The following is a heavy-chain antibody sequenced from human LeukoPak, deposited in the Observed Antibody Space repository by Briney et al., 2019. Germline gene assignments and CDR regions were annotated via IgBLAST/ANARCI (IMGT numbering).Heavy chain of an antibody. CDR1: GFTFSNAW. D-gene: IGHD3-10*01. CDR3: TTDSYERLWFGELLWDY. Sequence: GGSLRLSCAASGFTFSNAWMSWVRQAPGKGLEWVGRIKSKTDGGTTDYAAPVKGRFTISRDDSKNTLYLQMNSLKTEDTAVYYCTTDSYERLWFGELLWDYWGQGTLVTVSS. CDR2: IKSKTDGGTT. V-gene: IGHV3-15*01. J-gene: IGHJ4*02.